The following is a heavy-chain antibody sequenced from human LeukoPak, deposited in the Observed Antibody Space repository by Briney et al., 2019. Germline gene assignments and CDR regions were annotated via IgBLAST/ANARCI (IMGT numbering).Heavy chain of an antibody. CDR2: ISGSGGST. D-gene: IGHD3-10*01. CDR3: AKTKGLVRGVIDY. Sequence: GGSLRLSCAASGFTFSSYAMSWVRQAPGKGLEWVSAISGSGGSTYYADSVKGRFTISRDNSKNTLYPQMNSLRAEDTAVYYCAKTKGLVRGVIDYWGQGTLVTVSS. V-gene: IGHV3-23*01. J-gene: IGHJ4*02. CDR1: GFTFSSYA.